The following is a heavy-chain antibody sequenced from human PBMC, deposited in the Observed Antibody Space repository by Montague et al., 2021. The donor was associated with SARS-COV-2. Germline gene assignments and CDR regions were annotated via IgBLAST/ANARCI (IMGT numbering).Heavy chain of an antibody. CDR2: TYYRSKWYN. Sequence: CAISGDSASSNSATWNWVRQSPSRGLEWLGRTYYRSKWYNDYAVSVRGRVTINPDTSKNQFSLQLNSVTPEDTAIYYCVRGGDYTDYGRVDYWGQGTLVIVSS. D-gene: IGHD4-11*01. J-gene: IGHJ4*02. CDR3: VRGGDYTDYGRVDY. CDR1: GDSASSNSAT. V-gene: IGHV6-1*01.